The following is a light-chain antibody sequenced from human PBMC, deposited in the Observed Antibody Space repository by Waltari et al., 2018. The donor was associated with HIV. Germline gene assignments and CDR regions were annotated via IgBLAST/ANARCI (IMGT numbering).Light chain of an antibody. J-gene: IGLJ3*02. V-gene: IGLV1-40*01. CDR1: SSNIGAGSD. Sequence: QSVLTQPPSVSGAPGQRVTISCTGGSSNIGAGSDVQWYQQLPGTAPKLLIHDNINRPSGVPDRFSGSRTGTSASLDITGLQAEDEADYYCQSYDTRLSAWVFGGGTKLTVL. CDR3: QSYDTRLSAWV. CDR2: DNI.